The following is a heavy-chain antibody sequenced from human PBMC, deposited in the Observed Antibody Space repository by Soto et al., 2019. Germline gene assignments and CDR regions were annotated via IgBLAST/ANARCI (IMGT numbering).Heavy chain of an antibody. D-gene: IGHD3-22*01. CDR3: ARAVVVNDAFDI. J-gene: IGHJ3*02. V-gene: IGHV1-69*02. CDR2: IIPILGIA. Sequence: QVQLVQSGAEVKKPGSSVKVSCKASVGTFSSYTISWVRQAPGQGLEWMGRIIPILGIANYAQKFQGRVTITADKSTSTAYMELSSLRSEDTAVYYCARAVVVNDAFDIWGQGTMVTVSS. CDR1: VGTFSSYT.